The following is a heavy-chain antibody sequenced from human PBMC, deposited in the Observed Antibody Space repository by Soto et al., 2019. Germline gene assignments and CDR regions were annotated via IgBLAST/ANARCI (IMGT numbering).Heavy chain of an antibody. D-gene: IGHD2-21*01. CDR2: INHSGST. CDR1: GGSFSGYY. Sequence: SETLSLTCSVYGGSFSGYYWSWIRQPPGKGLEWIGEINHSGSTNYNPSLKSRVTISVDTSKNQFSLKLSSVTAADTAVYYCARLKSRVANYYYGMDVWGQGTTVTVS. V-gene: IGHV4-34*01. J-gene: IGHJ6*02. CDR3: ARLKSRVANYYYGMDV.